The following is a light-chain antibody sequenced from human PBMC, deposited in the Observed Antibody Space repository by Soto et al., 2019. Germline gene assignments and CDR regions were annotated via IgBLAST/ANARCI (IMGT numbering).Light chain of an antibody. CDR2: GNS. V-gene: IGLV1-40*01. CDR3: QSYDSSLAV. Sequence: QAVVTQPHSVSGAPGQRVTISCTGSSSNIGAGYDVHWYQQLPGTAPKLLIYGNSNRPSGVPDRFSGSKSGTSASLAITGLQAEDEADYYCQSYDSSLAVFGGGTKLTVL. CDR1: SSNIGAGYD. J-gene: IGLJ3*02.